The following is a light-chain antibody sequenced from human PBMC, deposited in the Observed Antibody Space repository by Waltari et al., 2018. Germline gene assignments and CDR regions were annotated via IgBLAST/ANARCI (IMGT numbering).Light chain of an antibody. J-gene: IGKJ1*01. CDR2: AAS. CDR1: QFINTY. V-gene: IGKV1-39*01. Sequence: DIQMAQSPSSLSASVVDRVTITCRASQFINTYLNWYQHRPGEAPKLLIYAASVLESGVPSRFSGSGSATDFTLTISSLQPEDIGAYYCQQSFSNPPWTFGQGTKVEV. CDR3: QQSFSNPPWT.